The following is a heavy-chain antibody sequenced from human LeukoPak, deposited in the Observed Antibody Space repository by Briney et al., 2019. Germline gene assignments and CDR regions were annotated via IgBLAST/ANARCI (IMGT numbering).Heavy chain of an antibody. J-gene: IGHJ4*02. CDR1: GFTFSSYS. CDR2: ISSSSSTI. V-gene: IGHV3-48*01. D-gene: IGHD3-22*01. Sequence: GGSLRLSCAASGFTFSSYSMNWVRQAPGKGLEWVSYISSSSSTIYYADSVKGRFTVSRDSPKNTVYLQMNSLRAEDTAVCYCAALSGDYYDGSGYYYGGYWGQGTLVTVSS. CDR3: AALSGDYYDGSGYYYGGY.